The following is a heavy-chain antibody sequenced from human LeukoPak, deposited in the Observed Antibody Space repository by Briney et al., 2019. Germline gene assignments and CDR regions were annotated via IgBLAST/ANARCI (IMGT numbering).Heavy chain of an antibody. CDR2: INPSGGST. CDR3: AREGSSSWYRTRFDP. V-gene: IGHV1-46*01. CDR1: GGTFSSYA. D-gene: IGHD6-13*01. Sequence: GASVKVSCKASGGTFSSYAISWVRQAPGQGLEWMGIINPSGGSTSYAQKFQGRVTMTRDTSTSTVYMELSSLRSEDTAVYYCAREGSSSWYRTRFDPWGQGTLVTVSS. J-gene: IGHJ5*02.